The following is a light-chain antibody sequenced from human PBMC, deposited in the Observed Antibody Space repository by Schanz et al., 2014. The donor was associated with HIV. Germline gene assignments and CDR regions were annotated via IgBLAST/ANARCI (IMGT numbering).Light chain of an antibody. V-gene: IGLV1-44*01. CDR2: ATY. Sequence: QSVLTQPPSASGTPGQRVTILCSGSSSNIGSNYANWYQPLPGTAPKLLIYATYQRPSGVPDRFSGSGSATSASLAISGLQSEDEAVYYCATWDDGLNGWVFGGGTKLTVL. CDR1: SSNIGSNY. CDR3: ATWDDGLNGWV. J-gene: IGLJ3*02.